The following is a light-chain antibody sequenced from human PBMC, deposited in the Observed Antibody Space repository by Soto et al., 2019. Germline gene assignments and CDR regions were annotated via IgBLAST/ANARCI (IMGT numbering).Light chain of an antibody. V-gene: IGLV2-14*01. Sequence: QSALTQPASVSGSPGQSITISCTGTSSDVGGYNYVSWYQHHPGKAPKLIIYEVSNRPSGVPNRCSGSKSRNTASLTISGLQAEDEDDYYCSSYTSSSTPYVFGPGTKLTVL. CDR3: SSYTSSSTPYV. CDR1: SSDVGGYNY. J-gene: IGLJ1*01. CDR2: EVS.